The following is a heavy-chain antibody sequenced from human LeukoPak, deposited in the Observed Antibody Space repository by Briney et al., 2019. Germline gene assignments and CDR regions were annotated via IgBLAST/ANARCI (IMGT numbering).Heavy chain of an antibody. CDR2: IRYDGSNK. V-gene: IGHV3-30*02. CDR1: GFTFSSYG. Sequence: GGSLRLSCAASGFTFSSYGMHWVRQAPGKGLEWVAFIRYDGSNKYYADSVKGRFTISRDNSKNTLYLQMNSLRAEDTAVYYCAKATRGSATVTTFDYWGQGTLVTVSS. CDR3: AKATRGSATVTTFDY. D-gene: IGHD4-17*01. J-gene: IGHJ4*02.